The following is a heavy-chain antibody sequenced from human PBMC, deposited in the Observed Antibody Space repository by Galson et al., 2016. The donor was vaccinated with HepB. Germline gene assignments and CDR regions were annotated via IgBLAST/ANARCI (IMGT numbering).Heavy chain of an antibody. CDR3: AKGSRSARPYYFDY. D-gene: IGHD6-13*01. Sequence: SLRLSCAASGFTFSSYAMGWVRHAPGKGLEWVTAIDPSGINTYYADSVKGRFTISRDNSKNTLYLQLDSLRAEDTALYYCAKGSRSARPYYFDYWGQGTLVTASS. V-gene: IGHV3-23*01. CDR1: GFTFSSYA. J-gene: IGHJ4*02. CDR2: IDPSGINT.